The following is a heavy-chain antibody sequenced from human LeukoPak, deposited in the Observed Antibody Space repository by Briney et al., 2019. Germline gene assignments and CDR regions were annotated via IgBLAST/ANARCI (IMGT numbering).Heavy chain of an antibody. D-gene: IGHD6-25*01. Sequence: ASVKVSCKASGNTFAGYYVHWVRQAPGQGLEWMGWINTHNHATNYAQKFQGRVTMTRDTSISTAYMELSRLRSDDTAVYYCARDSGHLRRDAFDIWGQGTMVTVSS. V-gene: IGHV1-2*02. J-gene: IGHJ3*02. CDR2: INTHNHAT. CDR3: ARDSGHLRRDAFDI. CDR1: GNTFAGYY.